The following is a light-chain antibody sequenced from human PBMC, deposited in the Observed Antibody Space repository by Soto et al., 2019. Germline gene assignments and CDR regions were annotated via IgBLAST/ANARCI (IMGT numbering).Light chain of an antibody. CDR2: AAS. Sequence: DIQMTQSPSSLSASEGDRVTITCQASQSISSYLNWYQQKPGKAPKLLIYAASSLHSGVPSRFSGSGSGTDFTLTISSLQPEDFATYYCQQSYSTPPITFGQGTRLEIK. CDR3: QQSYSTPPIT. CDR1: QSISSY. V-gene: IGKV1-39*01. J-gene: IGKJ5*01.